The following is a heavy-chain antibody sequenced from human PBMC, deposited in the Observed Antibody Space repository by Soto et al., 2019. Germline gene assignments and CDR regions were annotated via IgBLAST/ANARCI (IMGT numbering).Heavy chain of an antibody. D-gene: IGHD3-16*01. CDR1: DGSMSSYY. V-gene: IGHV4-59*01. Sequence: SETLSLTCTVSDGSMSSYYWNWIRQPPGKGLEWIGNIYYSGSTNYNPSLNSRVTISVDTSNNHFSLNLSSVTAADTAVYYCARDRGRYNYYGMAVGGPGTTVPVP. CDR3: ARDRGRYNYYGMAV. CDR2: IYYSGST. J-gene: IGHJ6*02.